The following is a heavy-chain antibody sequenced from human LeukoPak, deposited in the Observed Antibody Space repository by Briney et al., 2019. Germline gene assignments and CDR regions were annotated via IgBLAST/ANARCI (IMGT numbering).Heavy chain of an antibody. J-gene: IGHJ4*02. CDR2: ISYDGSNK. Sequence: PGRSLRLSCAASGFTFSSYGMHWVRHAPGKGLEWVAVISYDGSNKYYADSVKGRFTISRDNSKNTLYLQMNSLRAEDTAVYYCAKDSVEKVMVRGVIVDYWGQGTLVTVSS. CDR1: GFTFSSYG. CDR3: AKDSVEKVMVRGVIVDY. D-gene: IGHD3-10*01. V-gene: IGHV3-30*18.